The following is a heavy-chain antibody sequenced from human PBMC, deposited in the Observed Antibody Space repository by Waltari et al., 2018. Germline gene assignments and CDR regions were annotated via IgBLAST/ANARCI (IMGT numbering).Heavy chain of an antibody. D-gene: IGHD2-8*01. V-gene: IGHV4-39*01. J-gene: IGHJ2*01. CDR1: GGSISSSSYY. Sequence: QLQLQESGPGLVKPSETLSLTCTVSGGSISSSSYYWGWIRQPPGKGLEWIGSIYYSGGTYYNPSLKSRVTISVDTSKNQFSLNLSSVTAADTAVYYCARHPAMTIMLWYFDLWGRGTLVTVSS. CDR3: ARHPAMTIMLWYFDL. CDR2: IYYSGGT.